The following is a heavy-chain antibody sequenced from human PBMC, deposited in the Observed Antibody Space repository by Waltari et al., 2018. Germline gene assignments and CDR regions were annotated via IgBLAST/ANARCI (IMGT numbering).Heavy chain of an antibody. CDR2: IHGRQMS. V-gene: IGHV4-4*09. D-gene: IGHD3-10*01. CDR1: GDSIPGHD. CDR3: ARTSASGGY. J-gene: IGHJ4*02. Sequence: QVQLRESGPGVLKPSETLSLICVVSGDSIPGHDYSWVRQSPGKGLEWIGCIHGRQMSHYPYNPSLKSRLNISLDTSNHQFSLKMTSVTAADSAVYFCARTSASGGYWGPGTVVTVSS.